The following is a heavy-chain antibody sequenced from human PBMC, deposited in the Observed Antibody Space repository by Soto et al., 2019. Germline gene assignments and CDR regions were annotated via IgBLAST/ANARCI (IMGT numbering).Heavy chain of an antibody. J-gene: IGHJ4*02. CDR1: GYTFTNYD. D-gene: IGHD2-15*01. CDR3: ARGRSCSGGTCYPLTLDH. Sequence: QVQLVQSGVEVKKPGASVKVSCKASGYTFTNYDINWVRQATGQGLEWMGWMNPSSGRTGFPQKFQGRVTMTWNTSIATTYIEVSSLKSDDTAVYYCARGRSCSGGTCYPLTLDHWGQGTLITVSS. V-gene: IGHV1-8*01. CDR2: MNPSSGRT.